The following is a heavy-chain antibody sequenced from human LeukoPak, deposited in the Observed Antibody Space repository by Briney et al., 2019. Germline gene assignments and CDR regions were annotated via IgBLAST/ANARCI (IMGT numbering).Heavy chain of an antibody. CDR1: GYTFANYG. CDR2: INTYNGNT. V-gene: IGHV1-18*01. J-gene: IGHJ1*01. D-gene: IGHD5-18*01. CDR3: ARDDRSVDTAMSFQH. Sequence: GASVKVSCKASGYTFANYGINWVRQAPGQGLEWMGWINTYNGNTIYAQKLQGRVTMTTDTSTSTAYMEVRSLRSDDTAVYYCARDDRSVDTAMSFQHWGQGTLLTVAS.